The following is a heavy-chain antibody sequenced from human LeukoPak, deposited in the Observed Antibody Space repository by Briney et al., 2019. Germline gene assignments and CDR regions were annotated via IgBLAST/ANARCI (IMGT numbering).Heavy chain of an antibody. CDR2: VSAYNGNT. CDR3: TSVVVGKNWFDP. Sequence: ASVRVSCKGSGYTFTSYSICWVRQAHGQGLEWMGWVSAYNGNTNYAQKLQGRVTMTTDTSTSTAYMELRSLRSDDTAVYYCTSVVVGKNWFDPWGQGTLVTVSS. J-gene: IGHJ5*02. CDR1: GYTFTSYS. V-gene: IGHV1-18*01. D-gene: IGHD2-2*01.